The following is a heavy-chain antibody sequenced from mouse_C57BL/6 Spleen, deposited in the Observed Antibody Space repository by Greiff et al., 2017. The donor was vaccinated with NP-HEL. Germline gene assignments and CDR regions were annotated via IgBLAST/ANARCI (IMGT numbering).Heavy chain of an antibody. J-gene: IGHJ2*01. CDR2: ISSGGSYT. CDR3: ARLRDGSYFDY. D-gene: IGHD2-3*01. Sequence: DVMLVESGGDLVKPGGSLKLSCAASGFTFSSYGMSWVRQTPDKRLEWVATISSGGSYTYYPDSVKGRFTISRDNAKNTLYLQMSSLKSEDTAMYYCARLRDGSYFDYWGQGTTLTVSS. V-gene: IGHV5-6*02. CDR1: GFTFSSYG.